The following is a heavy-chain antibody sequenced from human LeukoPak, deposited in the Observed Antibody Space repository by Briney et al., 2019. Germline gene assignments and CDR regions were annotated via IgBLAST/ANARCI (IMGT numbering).Heavy chain of an antibody. CDR1: GYTFTGYY. CDR2: INPNSGGT. Sequence: ASVKVSCKASGYTFTGYYMHWVRQAPGQGLEWMGWINPNSGGTNYAQKFQGRVTMTRDTSISTAYVELSRLRSDDTAVYYCARAGSGYSGYGYYWGQGTLVTVSS. D-gene: IGHD5-12*01. J-gene: IGHJ4*02. V-gene: IGHV1-2*02. CDR3: ARAGSGYSGYGYY.